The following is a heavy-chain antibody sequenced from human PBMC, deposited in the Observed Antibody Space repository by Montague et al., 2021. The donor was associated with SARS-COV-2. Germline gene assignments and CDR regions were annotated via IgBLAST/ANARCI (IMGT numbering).Heavy chain of an antibody. CDR3: AKGRVVVRAARTLVAFDL. Sequence: SETLSLTCAVSGGSISVYYWSWLRQSPRSGLEWIADINHSGTANYNPSLRSRVSISVDTSKNQFTLKLTSVTAADTAMYYCAKGRVVVRAARTLVAFDLWGQGTMVTVSS. V-gene: IGHV4-34*01. D-gene: IGHD2-15*01. CDR2: INHSGTA. J-gene: IGHJ3*01. CDR1: GGSISVYY.